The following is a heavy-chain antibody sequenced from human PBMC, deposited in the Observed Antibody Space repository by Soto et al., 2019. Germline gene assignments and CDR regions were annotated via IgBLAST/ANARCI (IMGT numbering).Heavy chain of an antibody. J-gene: IGHJ4*02. CDR2: INHRGST. V-gene: IGHV4-34*01. Sequence: QVQLQQWGAGLLKPSETLSLTCAVYGGSFSGYYWSWIRQPPGKGLEWIGGINHRGSTNQNPSLKTRVTISVTTAKDQFPLRLRSVTDADTAVYYCARGITVIGAVQGDAPGKDIFASWGQGTLVTVSS. D-gene: IGHD3-22*01. CDR3: ARGITVIGAVQGDAPGKDIFAS. CDR1: GGSFSGYY.